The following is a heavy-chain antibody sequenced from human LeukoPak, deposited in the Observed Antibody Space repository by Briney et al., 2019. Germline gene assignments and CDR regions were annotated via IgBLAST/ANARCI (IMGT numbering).Heavy chain of an antibody. V-gene: IGHV3-7*01. Sequence: GGSLRLSCATSGFSFYNLAFHWVRQAPGKGLEWVANIKQDGTEKYYVDSVKGRFTISRDNAKNSLDLQMNSLRAEDTAVYYCAELGITMIGGVWGKGTTVTISS. J-gene: IGHJ6*04. CDR2: IKQDGTEK. CDR1: GFSFYNLA. D-gene: IGHD3-10*02. CDR3: AELGITMIGGV.